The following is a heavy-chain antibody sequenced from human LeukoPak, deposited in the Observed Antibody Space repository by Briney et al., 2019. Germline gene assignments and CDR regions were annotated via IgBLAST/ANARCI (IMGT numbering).Heavy chain of an antibody. CDR3: ASGPYPAAGTDHQFDY. D-gene: IGHD6-13*01. J-gene: IGHJ4*02. CDR2: IYYSGGI. V-gene: IGHV4-59*01. Sequence: PSETLSLTCTVSGASISSYYWSWIRQPPGEGLEWIGYIYYSGGIKYNPSLKSRVTISVDKSKNQFSLKVSSVTAEDTAVYYCASGPYPAAGTDHQFDYWGQGTLVTVSS. CDR1: GASISSYY.